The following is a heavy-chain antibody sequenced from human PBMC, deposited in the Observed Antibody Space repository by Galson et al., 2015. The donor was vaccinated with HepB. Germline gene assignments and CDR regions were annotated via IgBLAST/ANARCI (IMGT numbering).Heavy chain of an antibody. D-gene: IGHD6-13*01. CDR1: GFTVSSNS. CDR2: IYTGDRT. V-gene: IGHV3-53*01. Sequence: SLRLSCAASGFTVSSNSMSWVRQAPGKGLEWVSVIYTGDRTYYADSVKGRFTISRDNSKNTLYLQMNSLRAEDTAVYYCAREEQQLVQGGYYYFYGMDVWGQGTTVTVSS. CDR3: AREEQQLVQGGYYYFYGMDV. J-gene: IGHJ6*02.